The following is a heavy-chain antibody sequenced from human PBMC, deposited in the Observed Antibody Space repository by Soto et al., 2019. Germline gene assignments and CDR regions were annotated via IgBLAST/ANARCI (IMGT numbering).Heavy chain of an antibody. Sequence: QVQLVESGGGVVQPGRSLRLSCAASGFTFSSYGMHWIRQAPGKGLEWVARISYDGSSQYYADSVKGRFTISRDNSKNAVYLQMNSLRAEDTAVYYCAKVPFDYWGQGTLVTVSS. CDR2: ISYDGSSQ. V-gene: IGHV3-30*18. J-gene: IGHJ4*02. CDR1: GFTFSSYG. CDR3: AKVPFDY.